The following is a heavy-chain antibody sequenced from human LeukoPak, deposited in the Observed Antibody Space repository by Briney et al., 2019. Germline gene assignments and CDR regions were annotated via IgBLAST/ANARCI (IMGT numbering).Heavy chain of an antibody. V-gene: IGHV4-59*01. CDR2: IYYSGST. Sequence: SETLSLTCTVSGGSISSYYWSWIRQPPGKGLEWLGYIYYSGSTNYNPSLKSRVTISVDTYKNHFSLKLSPLTAADTAVYYWARDIVAPVAGRVFDYWGQGTLVTVSS. J-gene: IGHJ4*02. CDR3: ARDIVAPVAGRVFDY. D-gene: IGHD6-19*01. CDR1: GGSISSYY.